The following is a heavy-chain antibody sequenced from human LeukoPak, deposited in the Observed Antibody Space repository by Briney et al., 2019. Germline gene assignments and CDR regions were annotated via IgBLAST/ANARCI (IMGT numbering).Heavy chain of an antibody. J-gene: IGHJ3*01. CDR3: ARVCGSATNYRLCGFDV. Sequence: PSETLSLTRIVSGGSINKYFWNWIRQPAGKGLEWIGRIDSVGTSNYNPSLRGRVTMSVDTSKSHFSLEVTSMTAADTAMYYCARVCGSATNYRLCGFDVWGQGTVVTVSS. CDR1: GGSINKYF. D-gene: IGHD3-10*01. CDR2: IDSVGTS. V-gene: IGHV4-4*07.